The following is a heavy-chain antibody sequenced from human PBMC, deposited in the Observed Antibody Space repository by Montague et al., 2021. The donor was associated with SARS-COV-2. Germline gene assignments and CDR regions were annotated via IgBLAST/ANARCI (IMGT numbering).Heavy chain of an antibody. CDR3: AKVGSSWYHGHYYGMDV. D-gene: IGHD6-13*01. J-gene: IGHJ6*02. Sequence: SLRLSCAASGFTFSSYAMSWVRQAPGKGLEWVSAISGSGGSTYYXXSLKGRFTISRDNSKNTLYLQMNSLRAEDTAVYYCAKVGSSWYHGHYYGMDVWGQGTTVTVSS. CDR2: ISGSGGST. CDR1: GFTFSSYA. V-gene: IGHV3-23*01.